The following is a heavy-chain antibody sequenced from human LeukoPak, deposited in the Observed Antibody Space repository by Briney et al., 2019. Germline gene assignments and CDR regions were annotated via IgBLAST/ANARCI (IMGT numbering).Heavy chain of an antibody. D-gene: IGHD1-26*01. J-gene: IGHJ6*03. CDR1: GGSISSYY. CDR3: ARGRAHSGSRPPYYYYYYMDV. CDR2: IYTSGST. V-gene: IGHV4-4*07. Sequence: SETLSLTCTVSGGSISSYYWSWTRQPAGKGLEWIGRIYTSGSTNYNPSLKSRVTMSVDTSKNQFSLKLSSVTAADTAVYYCARGRAHSGSRPPYYYYYYMDVWGKGTTVTVSS.